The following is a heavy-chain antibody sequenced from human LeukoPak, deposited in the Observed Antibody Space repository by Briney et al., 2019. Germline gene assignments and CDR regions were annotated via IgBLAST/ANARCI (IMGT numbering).Heavy chain of an antibody. Sequence: PSQTLSLTCAVSGGSFSSGGCYWSWIRHHPGKGLEWLACISYSGIAYYNPSLKSRLTISVDTSKNQFSLELSSVTAADTALYYCARVLYDYYFDYWGQGTLVTVSS. J-gene: IGHJ4*02. D-gene: IGHD2/OR15-2a*01. CDR1: GGSFSSGGCY. V-gene: IGHV4-31*11. CDR3: ARVLYDYYFDY. CDR2: ISYSGIA.